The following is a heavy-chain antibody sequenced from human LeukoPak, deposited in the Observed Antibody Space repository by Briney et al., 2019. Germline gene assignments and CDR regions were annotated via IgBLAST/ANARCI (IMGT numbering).Heavy chain of an antibody. CDR1: GDSLRVYY. CDR2: IYTTGSP. Sequence: PSETLSLTCTVSGDSLRVYYWGWIRQSAGMGLEWIGRIYTTGSPDYNPSLRSRVTLSLDMSKHQVSLKLTSVTAADTAVYYCARERRDYDTLRGHYGGYEYEIWGQGTLVTVSS. J-gene: IGHJ4*02. CDR3: ARERRDYDTLRGHYGGYEYEI. V-gene: IGHV4-4*07. D-gene: IGHD3-9*01.